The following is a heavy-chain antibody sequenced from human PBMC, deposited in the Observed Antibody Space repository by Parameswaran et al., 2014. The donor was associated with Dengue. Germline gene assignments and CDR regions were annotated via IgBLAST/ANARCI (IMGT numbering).Heavy chain of an antibody. V-gene: IGHV3-33*05. Sequence: WIRQPPGKGLEWVAVISYDGSNKYYADSVKGRFTISRDNSKNTLYLQMNSLRAEDTAVYYCAREPDDFWSGYPPRLRFDPWGQGTLVTVSS. J-gene: IGHJ5*01. D-gene: IGHD3-3*01. CDR2: ISYDGSNK. CDR3: AREPDDFWSGYPPRLRFDP.